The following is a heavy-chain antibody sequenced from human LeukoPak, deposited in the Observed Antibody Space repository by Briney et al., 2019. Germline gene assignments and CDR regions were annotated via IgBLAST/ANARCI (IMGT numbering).Heavy chain of an antibody. CDR2: IIPILGIA. Sequence: ASVKVSCKASGYTFTSYGISWVRQAPGQGLEWMGRIIPILGIANYAQKFQGRVTITADKSTSTAYMELSSLRSEDTAVYYCARSHIVVVTAIPAYFDYWGQGTLVTVSS. J-gene: IGHJ4*02. CDR3: ARSHIVVVTAIPAYFDY. D-gene: IGHD2-21*02. CDR1: GYTFTSYG. V-gene: IGHV1-69*04.